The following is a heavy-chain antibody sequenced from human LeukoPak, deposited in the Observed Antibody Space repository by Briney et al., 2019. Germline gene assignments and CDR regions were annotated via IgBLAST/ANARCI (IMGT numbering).Heavy chain of an antibody. J-gene: IGHJ4*02. V-gene: IGHV3-21*01. CDR2: ISSSSSYI. CDR1: GFTFSSYS. CDR3: ARDRDIAAAGPIDY. D-gene: IGHD6-13*01. Sequence: GGSLRLSCAASGFTFSSYSMNWVRQAPGKGLEWVSSISSSSSYIYYADSVKGRFTISRDNAKNSLYLQMNSLRAEDTAVYYCARDRDIAAAGPIDYWGQGTLVTVSS.